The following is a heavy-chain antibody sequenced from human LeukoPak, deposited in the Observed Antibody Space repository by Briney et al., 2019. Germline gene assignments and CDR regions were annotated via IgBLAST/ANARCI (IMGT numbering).Heavy chain of an antibody. CDR1: GFTFSSYA. CDR3: AKFPQSVVGTTQFDF. Sequence: GGSLRLSCAASGFTFSSYAMSWVRQAPGKGLEWVSSISGSVCNTNYADSVKGRFTISRDNSKNTLYLQMNSLRAEDTAIYFCAKFPQSVVGTTQFDFWGQGTLVTVSS. J-gene: IGHJ4*02. V-gene: IGHV3-23*01. D-gene: IGHD2-15*01. CDR2: ISGSVCNT.